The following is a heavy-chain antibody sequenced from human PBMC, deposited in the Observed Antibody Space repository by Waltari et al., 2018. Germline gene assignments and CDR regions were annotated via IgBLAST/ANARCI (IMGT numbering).Heavy chain of an antibody. CDR3: ARVYKAGATLWWFDP. D-gene: IGHD1-26*01. J-gene: IGHJ5*02. Sequence: QVQLQESGPGLVKPSETLSLTCTVSGGSISSYYWTWIRPPPGKGLEWIGYIYYSGSTNYNPSLKSRVTISVDTSKNQFSLKLSSVTAADTAVYYCARVYKAGATLWWFDPWGQGTLVTVSS. CDR1: GGSISSYY. CDR2: IYYSGST. V-gene: IGHV4-59*01.